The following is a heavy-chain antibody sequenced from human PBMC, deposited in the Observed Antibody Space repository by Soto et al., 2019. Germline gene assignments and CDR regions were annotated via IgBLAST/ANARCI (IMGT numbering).Heavy chain of an antibody. CDR3: ARSPPNLVVPAAIRAYFDY. V-gene: IGHV3-21*01. CDR1: GFTFSSYS. J-gene: IGHJ4*02. Sequence: EVQLVESGGGLVKPGGSLRLSCAASGFTFSSYSMNWVRQVPGKGLEWVSSISSSSSYIYYADSVKGRFTISRDNAKNSLYLQMNSLRAEDTAVYYCARSPPNLVVPAAIRAYFDYWGQGTLVTVSS. D-gene: IGHD2-2*02. CDR2: ISSSSSYI.